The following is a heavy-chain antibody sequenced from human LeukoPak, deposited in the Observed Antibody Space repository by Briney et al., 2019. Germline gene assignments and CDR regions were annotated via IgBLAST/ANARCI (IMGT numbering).Heavy chain of an antibody. V-gene: IGHV3-30-3*01. Sequence: GGSLRLSCAASGFTFSSYAMHWVRQAPGKGLEWVAVISYDGSNKYYADSVKGRFTISRDNSKNTLYLQMNSLRAEDTAVYYCATPKPAPFTPKWELLRAFDYWGQGTLDTVSS. D-gene: IGHD1-26*01. J-gene: IGHJ4*02. CDR3: ATPKPAPFTPKWELLRAFDY. CDR2: ISYDGSNK. CDR1: GFTFSSYA.